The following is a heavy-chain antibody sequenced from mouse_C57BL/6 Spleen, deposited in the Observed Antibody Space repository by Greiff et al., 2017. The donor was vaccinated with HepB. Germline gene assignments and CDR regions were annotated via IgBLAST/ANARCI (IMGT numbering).Heavy chain of an antibody. CDR1: GYSFTGYY. D-gene: IGHD2-4*01. Sequence: VQLQQYGPELVKPGASVKISCKASGYSFTGYYMNWVKQSPEKSLEWIGEINPSTGGTTYNQKFKAKATLTVDKSSSTAYMQLKSLTSEDSAVYYCAREDDYDGTPFAYWGQGTLVTVSA. CDR2: INPSTGGT. J-gene: IGHJ3*01. V-gene: IGHV1-42*01. CDR3: AREDDYDGTPFAY.